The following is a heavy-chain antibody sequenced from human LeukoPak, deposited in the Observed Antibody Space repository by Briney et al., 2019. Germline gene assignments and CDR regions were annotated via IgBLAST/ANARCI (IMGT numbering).Heavy chain of an antibody. CDR2: IKSKTDGGTT. Sequence: GGSLRLSCAASGFTFSKAWMSWVRQAPGKGLEWGGLIKSKTDGGTTDYAAPVKGRFTISRDDSKNTLYLQMNSLKNEDTAIYYCITALLYYYDSGLADYSGQGTLVTVSS. D-gene: IGHD3-10*01. CDR3: ITALLYYYDSGLADY. CDR1: GFTFSKAW. V-gene: IGHV3-15*01. J-gene: IGHJ4*02.